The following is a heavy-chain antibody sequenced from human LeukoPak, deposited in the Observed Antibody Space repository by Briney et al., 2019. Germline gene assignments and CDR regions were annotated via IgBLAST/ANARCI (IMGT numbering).Heavy chain of an antibody. CDR3: AKTRLGAVAGA. CDR1: GFTFSSYW. Sequence: GGSLRLSCAASGFTFSSYWMSWVRQAPGKGLEWVANIKQDGSEKYYVDSVKGRFTISRDNAKNSLYLQMNSLRAEDTAVYYCAKTRLGAVAGAWGQGTLVTVSS. D-gene: IGHD6-19*01. J-gene: IGHJ5*02. CDR2: IKQDGSEK. V-gene: IGHV3-7*01.